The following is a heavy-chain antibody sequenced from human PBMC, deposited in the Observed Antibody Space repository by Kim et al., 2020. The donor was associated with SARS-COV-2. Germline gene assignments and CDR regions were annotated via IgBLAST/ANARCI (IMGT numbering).Heavy chain of an antibody. Sequence: SETLSLTCSVSGGSIRSGGKFWTWIRQHPAKGLEWIGYISYSGNSHYSPSFRSRVSISLQTSENQFSLELTSVTAADTAVYYCARGQPLDYWGQGILVTVSS. V-gene: IGHV4-31*03. CDR3: ARGQPLDY. CDR2: ISYSGNS. D-gene: IGHD2-2*01. CDR1: GGSIRSGGKF. J-gene: IGHJ4*02.